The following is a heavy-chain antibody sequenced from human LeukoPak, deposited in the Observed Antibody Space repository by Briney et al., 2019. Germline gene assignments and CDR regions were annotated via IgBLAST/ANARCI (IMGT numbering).Heavy chain of an antibody. D-gene: IGHD3-22*01. V-gene: IGHV4-39*01. CDR1: GGSISSGNYY. Sequence: SETLSLTCTVSGGSISSGNYYWVWVRQPPGKGLEWIGNIYYTGSTYYNPSLKSRVTISVDTSKNQFPLKLNSVTAADTAVYYCARRAPHYYDSSGYGYYYFDSWGQGTPVTVSS. CDR2: IYYTGST. CDR3: ARRAPHYYDSSGYGYYYFDS. J-gene: IGHJ4*02.